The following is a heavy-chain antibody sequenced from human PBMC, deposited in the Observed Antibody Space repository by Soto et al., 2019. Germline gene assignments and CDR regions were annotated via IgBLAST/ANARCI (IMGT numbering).Heavy chain of an antibody. CDR1: GYSFSTYL. Sequence: PGASLKISCKASGYSFSTYLISWVRQMPGKGLEYMGKIDPAESDSNYSPSFQGHATMSVDKPISTAYLQWSSLKASDTATYYCARLGHDYSNSGMDVWGQGTTVTVSS. D-gene: IGHD4-4*01. CDR2: IDPAESDS. CDR3: ARLGHDYSNSGMDV. V-gene: IGHV5-10-1*01. J-gene: IGHJ6*02.